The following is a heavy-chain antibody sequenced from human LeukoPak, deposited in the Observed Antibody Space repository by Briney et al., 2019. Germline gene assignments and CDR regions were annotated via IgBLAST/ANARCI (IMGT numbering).Heavy chain of an antibody. CDR3: ARGISTYYYGMDV. D-gene: IGHD3-10*01. V-gene: IGHV3-21*01. CDR2: ISSSSSYI. J-gene: IGHJ6*02. Sequence: GGSLRLSCAASGFTFSSYSMNWVRQAPGKGLEWVSSISSSSSYIYYADSVKGRFTISRDNAKNSLYLQMNSLRAEDTAVYCCARGISTYYYGMDVWGQGTTVTVSS. CDR1: GFTFSSYS.